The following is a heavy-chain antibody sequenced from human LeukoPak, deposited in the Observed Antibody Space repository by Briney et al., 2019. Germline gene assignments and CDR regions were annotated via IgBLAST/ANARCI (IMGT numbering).Heavy chain of an antibody. D-gene: IGHD3-10*01. CDR1: GYSISSGYY. CDR2: IYHSGST. Sequence: SETLSLTCAVSGYSISSGYYWGWSRQPPGKGLGWVGSIYHSGSTYYNPSLKSRVTLSVVTSKNQFSLTLTSVTAADTALYYCARHEITMVRGFIFPLFDYWGQGTLVTVSS. J-gene: IGHJ4*02. V-gene: IGHV4-38-2*01. CDR3: ARHEITMVRGFIFPLFDY.